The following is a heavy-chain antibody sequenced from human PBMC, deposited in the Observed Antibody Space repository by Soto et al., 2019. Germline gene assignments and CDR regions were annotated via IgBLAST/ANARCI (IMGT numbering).Heavy chain of an antibody. D-gene: IGHD5-12*01. CDR2: LIPILGLA. CDR1: GGTFSNST. Sequence: QVQLVQSGAEVRKPGSSVKVSCQASGGTFSNSTVTWVRQAPGQGLEWMGLLIPILGLANYAQKFRGRLTITADKSTTTAYMELRSLGSEDTAIYYCARFKLGDDYWGQGTLVTVSS. V-gene: IGHV1-69*02. J-gene: IGHJ4*02. CDR3: ARFKLGDDY.